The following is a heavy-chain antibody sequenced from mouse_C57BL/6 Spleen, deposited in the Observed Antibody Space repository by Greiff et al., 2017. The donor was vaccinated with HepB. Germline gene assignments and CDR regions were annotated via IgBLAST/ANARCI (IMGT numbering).Heavy chain of an antibody. J-gene: IGHJ3*01. V-gene: IGHV1-42*01. CDR2: INPSTGGT. CDR3: ARRGTGTRFAY. Sequence: EVQLQQSGPELVKPGASVKISCKASGYSFTGYYMNWVKQSPEKSLEWIGEINPSTGGTTYNQKFKAKATLTVDKSSSTAYMQLKSLTSEDSAVYYCARRGTGTRFAYWGQGTLVTVSA. CDR1: GYSFTGYY. D-gene: IGHD4-1*01.